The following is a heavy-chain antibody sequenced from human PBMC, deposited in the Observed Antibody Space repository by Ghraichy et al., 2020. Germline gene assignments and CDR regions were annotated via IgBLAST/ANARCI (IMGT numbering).Heavy chain of an antibody. Sequence: LSLTCAASGFTFSSYAMHWVRQAPGKGLEWVAVISYDGSNKYYADSVKGRFTISRDNSKNTLYLQMNSLRAEDTAVYYCAKTAPSLKVTGTTLDYWGQGTLVTVSS. CDR1: GFTFSSYA. CDR2: ISYDGSNK. CDR3: AKTAPSLKVTGTTLDY. J-gene: IGHJ4*02. D-gene: IGHD1-20*01. V-gene: IGHV3-30-3*01.